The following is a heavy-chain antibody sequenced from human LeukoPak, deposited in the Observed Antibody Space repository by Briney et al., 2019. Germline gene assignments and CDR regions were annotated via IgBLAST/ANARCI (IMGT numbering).Heavy chain of an antibody. J-gene: IGHJ5*02. CDR1: GGTFSSYA. V-gene: IGHV1-69*13. CDR2: IIPIFGTA. D-gene: IGHD6-13*01. CDR3: ARGGDGYSSSCCWFDP. Sequence: SVKVSCKASGGTFSSYAISWVRQAPGQGLEWMGGIIPIFGTANYAQKFQGRVTITADESTSTACMELSSLRSEDTAVYYCARGGDGYSSSCCWFDPWGQGTLVTVSS.